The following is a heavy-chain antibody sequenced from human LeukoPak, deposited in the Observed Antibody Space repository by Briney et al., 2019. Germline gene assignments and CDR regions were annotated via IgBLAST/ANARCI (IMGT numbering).Heavy chain of an antibody. J-gene: IGHJ6*03. D-gene: IGHD3-16*01. CDR1: GNSISSGDNY. Sequence: SQTLSLTCTVSGNSISSGDNYWSWIRQPAGKGLEWIGRIYTSGSTNYNPSLKSRVTISGDTSKNQFSLKLSSVTAADTAVYYCARGGSKPGWYYYYYYYMDVWGKGTTVTVSS. CDR2: IYTSGST. V-gene: IGHV4-61*02. CDR3: ARGGSKPGWYYYYYYYMDV.